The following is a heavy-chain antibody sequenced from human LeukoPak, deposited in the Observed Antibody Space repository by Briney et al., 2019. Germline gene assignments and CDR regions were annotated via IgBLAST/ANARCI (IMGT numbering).Heavy chain of an antibody. Sequence: GGSLRLSCAASGFTFSSYGMNWVRQAPGKGLEWVSYISSSSTIYYADSVKGRFTISRDNAKNSLYLQMNSLRAEDTAVYYCARGREYYYYGMDVWGQGTTVTVSS. V-gene: IGHV3-48*04. J-gene: IGHJ6*02. CDR3: ARGREYYYYGMDV. CDR1: GFTFSSYG. CDR2: ISSSSTI.